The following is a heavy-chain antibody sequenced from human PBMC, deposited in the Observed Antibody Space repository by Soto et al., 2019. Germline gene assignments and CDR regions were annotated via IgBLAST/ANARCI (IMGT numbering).Heavy chain of an antibody. V-gene: IGHV4-30-2*01. CDR1: GGSISSGGYS. CDR3: ARGQEALLFDY. CDR2: IYHSGST. J-gene: IGHJ4*02. D-gene: IGHD3-10*01. Sequence: NPSETLSLTCAVSGGSISSGGYSWSWIRQPPGKGLEWIGYIYHSGSTYYNPSLKSRVTISVDRSKNQFSLKLSSVTAADTAVYYCARGQEALLFDYWGQGTLVTVSS.